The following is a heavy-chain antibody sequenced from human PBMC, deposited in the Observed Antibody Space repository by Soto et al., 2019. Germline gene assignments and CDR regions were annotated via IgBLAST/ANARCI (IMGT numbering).Heavy chain of an antibody. D-gene: IGHD2-15*01. CDR3: TRSIGPSCYSSFDY. CDR1: GFTFDDYA. V-gene: IGHV3-9*01. J-gene: IGHJ4*02. Sequence: EVQLVESGGGLVQPGRSLRLSCAASGFTFDDYAFHWVRQAPGKGLEWVSGISWNRGFLGYVDSVQGRFTISSDNAKNALYLQMNRLRAEDTALYYCTRSIGPSCYSSFDYFGQGTLVIVSS. CDR2: ISWNRGFL.